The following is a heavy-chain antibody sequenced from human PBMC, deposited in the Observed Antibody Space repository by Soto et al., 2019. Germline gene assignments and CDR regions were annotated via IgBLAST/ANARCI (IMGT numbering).Heavy chain of an antibody. D-gene: IGHD3-16*02. J-gene: IGHJ4*02. Sequence: SETLSLTCTVSGGSISSYYWSWIRQPPGKGLEWIGYIYYSGSTYYNPSLKSRVTISVDTSKNQFSLKLSSVTAADTAVYYCARRSVRLRLGELSFNVFDYWGQGTLVTVSS. CDR3: ARRSVRLRLGELSFNVFDY. CDR1: GGSISSYY. CDR2: IYYSGST. V-gene: IGHV4-59*04.